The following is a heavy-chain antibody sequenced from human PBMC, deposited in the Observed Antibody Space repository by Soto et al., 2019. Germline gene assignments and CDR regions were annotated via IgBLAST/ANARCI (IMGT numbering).Heavy chain of an antibody. CDR1: GGTFSTYA. V-gene: IGHV1-69*12. Sequence: QVQLVQSGAEVKKPGSSVKVSCKASGGTFSTYAISWVRQAPGQGLEWMGGIIPIFGTADYAQKFQGRVTITADESTSPAYMELSSLRAEDTAVYYCASREHDVRGGTYYYAMDVWGQGSTVTVSS. CDR2: IIPIFGTA. J-gene: IGHJ6*02. D-gene: IGHD2-15*01. CDR3: ASREHDVRGGTYYYAMDV.